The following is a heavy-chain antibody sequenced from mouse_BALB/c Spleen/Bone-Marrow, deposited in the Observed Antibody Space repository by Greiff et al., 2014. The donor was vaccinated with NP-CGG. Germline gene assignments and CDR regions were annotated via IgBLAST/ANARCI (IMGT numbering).Heavy chain of an antibody. V-gene: IGHV1-18*01. CDR3: VTGTAWFTY. J-gene: IGHJ3*01. Sequence: VQLKQSGPELVKPGASVKITCKASGYTFTDYIMDWVRLSHGKSLEWIGDINVNNGGTIYNQKFKGKATLTVDKSSSTAYMERRSLTSEDTAVYYCVTGTAWFTYWGQGTLVTVST. D-gene: IGHD4-1*01. CDR2: INVNNGGT. CDR1: GYTFTDYI.